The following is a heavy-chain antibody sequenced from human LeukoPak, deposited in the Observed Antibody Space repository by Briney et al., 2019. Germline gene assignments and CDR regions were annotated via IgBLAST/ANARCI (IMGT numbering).Heavy chain of an antibody. CDR2: IYYSGST. D-gene: IGHD2-2*01. J-gene: IGHJ5*02. CDR1: GGSISSSSYS. CDR3: ARAAGGVVPAATIPRFDP. V-gene: IGHV4-39*07. Sequence: PSETLSLTCTVSGGSISSSSYSWGWIRQPPGKGLEWIGSIYYSGSTYYNPSLKSRVTISVDTSKNQFSLKLSSVTAADTAVYYCARAAGGVVPAATIPRFDPWGQGTLVTVSS.